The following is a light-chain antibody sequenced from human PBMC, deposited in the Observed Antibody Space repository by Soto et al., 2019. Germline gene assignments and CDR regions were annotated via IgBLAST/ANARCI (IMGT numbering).Light chain of an antibody. CDR1: QSVISTD. CDR2: AAS. J-gene: IGKJ4*01. Sequence: EIGLTQSPGTLSLSPGERATLSCRASQSVISTDLAWYQQKPGQAPRLLVYAASSRASGIPDRFSGSGSGTDFNLTISRLEPEEFAVYYCQQYGTSPPDFGGGTRGEI. V-gene: IGKV3-20*01. CDR3: QQYGTSPPD.